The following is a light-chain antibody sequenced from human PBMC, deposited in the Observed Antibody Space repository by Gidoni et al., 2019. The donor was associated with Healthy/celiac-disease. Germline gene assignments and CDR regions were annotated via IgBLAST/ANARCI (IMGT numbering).Light chain of an antibody. Sequence: IVLTQSPATLSLSPGERATLSCRASQSVSSYLAWYQQKPGQAPRLLIYDASNRATGIPARFSGSGSGKDFTLTISSLEPEDFAVYYCQQRSNWPPWGSFGQGTKLEIK. CDR1: QSVSSY. V-gene: IGKV3-11*01. CDR2: DAS. J-gene: IGKJ2*04. CDR3: QQRSNWPPWGS.